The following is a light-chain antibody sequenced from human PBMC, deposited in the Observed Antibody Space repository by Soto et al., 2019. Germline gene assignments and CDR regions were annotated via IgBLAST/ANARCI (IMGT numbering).Light chain of an antibody. J-gene: IGKJ5*01. CDR3: QQYGSSPPIT. Sequence: EIVLTQSPGTLSLSPGERATLSCRASQSVSNNYLGWYQQKPGQAPRLLIYGASTRATGIPDRFSGSGSGTDFTLSISRLEPEDFAVYYCQQYGSSPPITFGQGTRLDIK. CDR2: GAS. V-gene: IGKV3-20*01. CDR1: QSVSNNY.